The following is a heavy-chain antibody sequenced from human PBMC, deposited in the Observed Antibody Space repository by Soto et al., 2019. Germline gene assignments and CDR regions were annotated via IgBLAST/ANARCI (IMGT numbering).Heavy chain of an antibody. V-gene: IGHV3-74*01. Sequence: EVQLVESGGGLFQPGGSLRLSCAASGFTFSNYWMHWVRQAPGKGLAWVSRINTDESSTNYAGSVKGRFTISRDNAKNTLYLQMNSLRAEDTAVYYCATDLGTGYWGQGTLVTVSS. J-gene: IGHJ4*02. CDR3: ATDLGTGY. D-gene: IGHD3-16*01. CDR2: INTDESST. CDR1: GFTFSNYW.